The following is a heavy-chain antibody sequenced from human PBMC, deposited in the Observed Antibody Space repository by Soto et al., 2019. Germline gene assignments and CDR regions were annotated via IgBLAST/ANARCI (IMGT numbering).Heavy chain of an antibody. D-gene: IGHD5-18*01. V-gene: IGHV4-31*03. CDR1: GVSISSGGSY. J-gene: IGHJ4*02. Sequence: SDTLSLTCTLSGVSISSGGSYWSWIRQHPGKGLEWIGYIYYSGSTYYNPSLKSRVTISVDTSRNQFSLKLSSVTAADTAVYYCARSGYSYGPNPLLYWGQGTLVTVS. CDR2: IYYSGST. CDR3: ARSGYSYGPNPLLY.